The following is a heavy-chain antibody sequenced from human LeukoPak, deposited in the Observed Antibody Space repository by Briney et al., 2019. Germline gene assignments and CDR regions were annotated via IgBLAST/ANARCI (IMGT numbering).Heavy chain of an antibody. CDR3: AKGLGKSSRRNLFDY. CDR1: GFTFSSYA. V-gene: IGHV3-23*01. Sequence: GGSLRLSCAGSGFTFSSYAMSWVRQAPGKGLEWVSAISGSGGSTYYADSVKGRFTISRDNSKNTLYLQMNSLRAEDTAVYYCAKGLGKSSRRNLFDYWGQGTLVTVSS. D-gene: IGHD1-14*01. CDR2: ISGSGGST. J-gene: IGHJ4*02.